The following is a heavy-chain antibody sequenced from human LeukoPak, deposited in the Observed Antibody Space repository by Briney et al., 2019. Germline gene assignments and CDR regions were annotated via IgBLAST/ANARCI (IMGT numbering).Heavy chain of an antibody. V-gene: IGHV3-30*02. CDR1: GFTFRSYG. D-gene: IGHD3-9*01. CDR2: IRYDGSNK. CDR3: AKMDISTGYWRAAFDI. J-gene: IGHJ3*02. Sequence: RPGGSLRLSCAASGFTFRSYGMHWVRQAPGKGLEWVAFIRYDGSNKSYADSVKGRFTISRDNSKNTLYLQTNSLRAEDTAVYYCAKMDISTGYWRAAFDIWGQGTMVTVSS.